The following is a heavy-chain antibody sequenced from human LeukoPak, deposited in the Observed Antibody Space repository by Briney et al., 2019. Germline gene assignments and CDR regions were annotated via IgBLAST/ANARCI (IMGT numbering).Heavy chain of an antibody. CDR1: GFTFDDYA. J-gene: IGHJ3*02. D-gene: IGHD1-26*01. Sequence: GGSLRLSCAASGFTFDDYAMHWVRQAPGKGLEWVSGISWNSGSIGYADSVKGRFTISRDNAKNSLYLQMNSLRAEDTALYYCAKESYYDAFDIWGQGTMVTVSS. CDR2: ISWNSGSI. CDR3: AKESYYDAFDI. V-gene: IGHV3-9*01.